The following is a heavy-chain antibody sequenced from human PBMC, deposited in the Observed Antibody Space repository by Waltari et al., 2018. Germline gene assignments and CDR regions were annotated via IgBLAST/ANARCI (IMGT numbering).Heavy chain of an antibody. CDR1: GNSINSGF. CDR3: VRGRSGGVSPFAS. D-gene: IGHD2-8*02. V-gene: IGHV4-38-2*02. Sequence: QVQLQESGPGLVKPSETLSLTCNVSGNSINSGFWGWIRQPPGKGLEWIGSIWHRGSRNDNPSLKSRVTISADTSTNQLSLKLTSATAADTAVYYRVRGRSGGVSPFASWGQGTLVLVSS. J-gene: IGHJ5*01. CDR2: IWHRGSR.